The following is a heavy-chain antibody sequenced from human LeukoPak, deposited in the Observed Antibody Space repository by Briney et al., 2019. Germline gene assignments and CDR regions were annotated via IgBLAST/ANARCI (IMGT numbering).Heavy chain of an antibody. CDR1: GFTFSSYA. V-gene: IGHV3-30*04. D-gene: IGHD6-13*01. J-gene: IGHJ4*02. CDR3: ARDNDLVAAGYYFDY. CDR2: ISYDGSNK. Sequence: GGSLRLSCAASGFTFSSYAMHWVRQALGKGLEWVAVISYDGSNKYNADSVKGRFTMSRDNSKNTLYLQMNSLRAEDTAVYYCARDNDLVAAGYYFDYWGQGTLVTVSS.